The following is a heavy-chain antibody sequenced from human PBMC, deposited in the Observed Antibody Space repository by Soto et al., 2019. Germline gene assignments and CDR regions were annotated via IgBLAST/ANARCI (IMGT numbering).Heavy chain of an antibody. Sequence: GSLRLSCAASGFTFSSYAMSWVRQAPGKGLEWVSAISGSGGSTYYADSVKGRFTISRDNSKNALYLQMNSLRVEDTAMYYCVREPWGFSGTWYDYWGQGTLVTVSS. CDR3: VREPWGFSGTWYDY. D-gene: IGHD6-13*01. V-gene: IGHV3-23*01. CDR1: GFTFSSYA. J-gene: IGHJ4*02. CDR2: ISGSGGST.